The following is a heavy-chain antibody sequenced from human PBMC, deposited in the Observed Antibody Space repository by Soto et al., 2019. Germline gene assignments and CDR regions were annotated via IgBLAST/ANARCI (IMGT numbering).Heavy chain of an antibody. CDR1: GGTFSSYA. CDR3: ARVRFKDCSSTSCYRGGDAFDI. Sequence: ASVKVSCKASGGTFSSYAISWVRQAPGQGLEWMGGIIPIFGTANYAQKFQGRVTITADKSTSTAYMELSSLRSEDTAVYYCARVRFKDCSSTSCYRGGDAFDIWGQGTMVTV. V-gene: IGHV1-69*06. CDR2: IIPIFGTA. J-gene: IGHJ3*02. D-gene: IGHD2-2*02.